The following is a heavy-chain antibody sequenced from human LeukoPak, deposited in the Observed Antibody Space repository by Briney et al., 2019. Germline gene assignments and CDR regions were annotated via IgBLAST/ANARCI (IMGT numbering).Heavy chain of an antibody. CDR1: RFPFSIYA. J-gene: IGHJ4*02. V-gene: IGHV3-23*01. CDR3: AARHHTAVAGPFDY. D-gene: IGHD6-19*01. CDR2: ISGSGGST. Sequence: GGSLRLSCAASRFPFSIYAMGWVRQAPGKGLEWLSTISGSGGSTYYADSVMGRFTISRDSSKNTLSLQMNSLRAEDTAVYFGAARHHTAVAGPFDYWGQGTLVTVSS.